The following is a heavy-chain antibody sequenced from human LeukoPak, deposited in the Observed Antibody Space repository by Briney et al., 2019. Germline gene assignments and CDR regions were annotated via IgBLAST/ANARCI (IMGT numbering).Heavy chain of an antibody. D-gene: IGHD2-2*01. CDR2: IYYSGST. CDR3: ARGKEGYCSSTSCYFRRNKYNWFDP. V-gene: IGHV4-31*03. CDR1: GGSISSGGYY. J-gene: IGHJ5*02. Sequence: SETLSLTCTVSGGSISSGGYYWSWIRQHPGKGLEWIGYIYYSGSTYYNPSLKSRVTISVDTSKNQFSLKLSSVTAADTAVYYCARGKEGYCSSTSCYFRRNKYNWFDPWGQGTLVTVSS.